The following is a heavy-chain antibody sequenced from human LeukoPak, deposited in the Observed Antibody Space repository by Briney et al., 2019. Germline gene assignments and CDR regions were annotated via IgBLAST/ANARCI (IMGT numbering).Heavy chain of an antibody. V-gene: IGHV3-23*01. CDR2: INYSGDAT. J-gene: IGHJ4*02. Sequence: GGSLRLSCAASGFTFSSNSMSWVRQAPGKGLEWVSSINYSGDATYYVDSVKGRFTICRDNSKNTLYLQMNSLRAEDTAIYYCAKGYCSGGNCYQYFDYWGQGTLVTVAS. D-gene: IGHD2-15*01. CDR3: AKGYCSGGNCYQYFDY. CDR1: GFTFSSNS.